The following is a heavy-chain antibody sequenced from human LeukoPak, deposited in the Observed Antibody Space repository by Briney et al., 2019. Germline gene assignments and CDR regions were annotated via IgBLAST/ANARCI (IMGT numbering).Heavy chain of an antibody. J-gene: IGHJ4*02. Sequence: SGGSLRLSCAASGLTFSSHWMSWVRQAPGKGLEWVANINQDASEKYYVNPVKGRFTISRDNAKNSLYLQMNSLRAEDTAVYFCARESTGFTIDYWGQGTLVTVSS. D-gene: IGHD1-14*01. CDR1: GLTFSSHW. V-gene: IGHV3-7*01. CDR2: INQDASEK. CDR3: ARESTGFTIDY.